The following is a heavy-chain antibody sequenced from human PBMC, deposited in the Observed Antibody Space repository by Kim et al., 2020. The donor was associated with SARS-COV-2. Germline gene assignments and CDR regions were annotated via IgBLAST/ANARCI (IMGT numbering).Heavy chain of an antibody. Sequence: RFTISRDKSKNTLYLQMNSLRAEDTAVYYCARPLGYCSSTSCKSPSLFDYWGQGTLVTVSS. J-gene: IGHJ4*02. CDR3: ARPLGYCSSTSCKSPSLFDY. D-gene: IGHD2-2*01. V-gene: IGHV3-30*07.